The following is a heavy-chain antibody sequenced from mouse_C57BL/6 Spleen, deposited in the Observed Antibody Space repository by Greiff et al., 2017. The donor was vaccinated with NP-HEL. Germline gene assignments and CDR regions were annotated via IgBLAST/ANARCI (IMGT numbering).Heavy chain of an antibody. D-gene: IGHD1-1*01. J-gene: IGHJ3*01. CDR1: GYTFTSYW. CDR2: IDPSDSYT. CDR3: ESFYYGSSYGFAY. Sequence: QVQLKQPGAELVMPGASVKLSCKASGYTFTSYWMHWVKQRPGQGLEWIGEIDPSDSYTNYTQKFKGKSTLTVDKSSSTAYMQRSSLTSEDSAVYYCESFYYGSSYGFAYWGQGTLVTVSA. V-gene: IGHV1-69*01.